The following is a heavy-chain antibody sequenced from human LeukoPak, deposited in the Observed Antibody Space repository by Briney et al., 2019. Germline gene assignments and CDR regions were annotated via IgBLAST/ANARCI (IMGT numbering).Heavy chain of an antibody. CDR3: ARARGNNLLWFGELDY. V-gene: IGHV1-18*01. D-gene: IGHD3-10*01. J-gene: IGHJ4*02. CDR1: GYTFTSYG. Sequence: GASVKVSCKASGYTFTSYGISWVRQAPGQGLEWMGWISAYNGNTNYAQKLQGRVTMTTGTSTSTAYMELRSLRSDDTAVYYCARARGNNLLWFGELDYWGQGTLVTVSS. CDR2: ISAYNGNT.